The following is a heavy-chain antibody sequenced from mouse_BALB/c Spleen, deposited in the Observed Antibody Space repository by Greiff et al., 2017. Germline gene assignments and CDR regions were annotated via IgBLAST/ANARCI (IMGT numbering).Heavy chain of an antibody. Sequence: EVKLMESGPGLVKPSQSLSLTCTVTGYSITSDYAWNWIRQFPGNKLEWMGYISYSGSTSYNPSLKSRISITRDTSKNQFFLQLNSVTTEDTATYYCASRQYGNYWFAYWGQGTLVTVSA. V-gene: IGHV3-2*02. CDR3: ASRQYGNYWFAY. D-gene: IGHD2-10*02. CDR1: GYSITSDYA. CDR2: ISYSGST. J-gene: IGHJ3*01.